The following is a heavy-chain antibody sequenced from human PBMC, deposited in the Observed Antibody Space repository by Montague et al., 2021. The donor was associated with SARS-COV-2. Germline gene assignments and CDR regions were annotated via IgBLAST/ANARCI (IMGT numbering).Heavy chain of an antibody. V-gene: IGHV3-13*05. D-gene: IGHD3-10*01. CDR3: ARGVKSTIRGIITKRTPLPRGNMDV. Sequence: SLRLSCAASGLTFSSYGFHWVRQGTGKGLEWVSAVDTAGDPYYADSVKGRFTISRENAKNYVYLQLDSLRAGDTAVYYCARGVKSTIRGIITKRTPLPRGNMDVWGQGTAVIVSS. CDR2: VDTAGDP. CDR1: GLTFSSYG. J-gene: IGHJ6*02.